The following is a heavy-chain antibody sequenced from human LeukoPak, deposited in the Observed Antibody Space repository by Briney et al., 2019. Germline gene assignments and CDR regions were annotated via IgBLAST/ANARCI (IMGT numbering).Heavy chain of an antibody. J-gene: IGHJ4*02. CDR3: ARVAAAGTDVDY. CDR2: ISAYNGNT. V-gene: IGHV1-18*01. D-gene: IGHD6-13*01. Sequence: ASVKDSCKSSGYTFTSYGISWVRPARGQGLEWMGWISAYNGNTNYAQKLQGRVTMTTDTSTSTAYMELRSLRSDDTAVYYCARVAAAGTDVDYWGQGTLVTVSS. CDR1: GYTFTSYG.